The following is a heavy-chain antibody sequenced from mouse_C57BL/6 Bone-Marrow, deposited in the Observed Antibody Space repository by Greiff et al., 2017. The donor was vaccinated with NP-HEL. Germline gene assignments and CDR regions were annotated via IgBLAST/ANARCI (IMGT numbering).Heavy chain of an antibody. Sequence: QVQLQQSGAELVKPGASVKISCKASGYAFSSYWMNWVKQRPGKGLAWIGQIYPGDGDTNYNGKFKGKATLTADKSSSTAYMQLSSLTSEDSAVYFCAKIRHWYYYAMDYWGQGTSVTVSS. D-gene: IGHD3-2*02. J-gene: IGHJ4*01. CDR2: IYPGDGDT. CDR3: AKIRHWYYYAMDY. CDR1: GYAFSSYW. V-gene: IGHV1-80*01.